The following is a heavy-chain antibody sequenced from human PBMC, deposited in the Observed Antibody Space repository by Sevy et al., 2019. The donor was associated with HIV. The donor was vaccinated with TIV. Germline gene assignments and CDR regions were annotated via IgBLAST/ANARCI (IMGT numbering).Heavy chain of an antibody. D-gene: IGHD3-10*01. Sequence: SETLSLTCTVSGGSIARSSYDWGWIRQSPGKGLEWIGSIYFSGSTSYATSLRSRVTITVDTSKNLVSLKMRSVTATDTAFYYCARHGGLVDRGFDFWGQGALVTVSS. CDR2: IYFSGST. J-gene: IGHJ4*02. V-gene: IGHV4-39*01. CDR1: GGSIARSSYD. CDR3: ARHGGLVDRGFDF.